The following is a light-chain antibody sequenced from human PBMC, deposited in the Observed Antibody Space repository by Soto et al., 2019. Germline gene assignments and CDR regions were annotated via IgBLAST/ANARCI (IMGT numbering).Light chain of an antibody. CDR2: GAS. CDR1: QSVSSN. CDR3: QQYNSCRGT. J-gene: IGKJ1*01. Sequence: EIVMTQSPATLSVSTGERATLSCRASQSVSSNLAWYQQKPGQAPRLLIYGASTRATGIPARFSGSRSGTEFTLTISSLQSEDFAVYYCQQYNSCRGTFGQGTQVEIK. V-gene: IGKV3-15*01.